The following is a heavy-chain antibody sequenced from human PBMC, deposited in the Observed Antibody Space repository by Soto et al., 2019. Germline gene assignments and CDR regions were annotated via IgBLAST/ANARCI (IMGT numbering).Heavy chain of an antibody. D-gene: IGHD2-15*01. Sequence: GGSLRLSCAASGFTFSSYAMSWVRQAPGKGLEWVSAISGSGGSTYYADSVKGRFTISRDNSKNTLYLQMNSLRAEDTAVYYCAKEGCSGGSCKAGYNWFDPWGQGTLVTVSS. CDR3: AKEGCSGGSCKAGYNWFDP. CDR1: GFTFSSYA. V-gene: IGHV3-23*01. CDR2: ISGSGGST. J-gene: IGHJ5*02.